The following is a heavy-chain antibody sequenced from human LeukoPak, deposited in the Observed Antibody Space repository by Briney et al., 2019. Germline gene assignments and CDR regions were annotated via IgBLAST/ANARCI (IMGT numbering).Heavy chain of an antibody. CDR3: QKTAYEILTGYSPLDY. Sequence: GRSLRLSCSASGFTFDDSAMHWDRQAPGKGPEWFSGCSWNSGSIGYADSVKGRFTISRDNAKNSLYLQMNSLRAEDTVFFFRQKTAYEILTGYSPLDYWGQGTLVTVSS. V-gene: IGHV3-9*01. CDR2: CSWNSGSI. CDR1: GFTFDDSA. J-gene: IGHJ4*02. D-gene: IGHD3-9*01.